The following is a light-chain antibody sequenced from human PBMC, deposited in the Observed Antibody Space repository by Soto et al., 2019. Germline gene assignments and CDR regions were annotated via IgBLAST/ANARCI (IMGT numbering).Light chain of an antibody. V-gene: IGKV3-15*01. CDR3: QQYDNWPWT. CDR1: QTVSNN. J-gene: IGKJ1*01. CDR2: GAS. Sequence: EIVMTQSPATLSVSPGERVTLSCRASQTVSNNLAWYQQKPGQPPRLLVYGASSRATGIPGRFSGSGSGTEFSLTISSLQSEDSAVYYCQQYDNWPWTFGQGTKVDIK.